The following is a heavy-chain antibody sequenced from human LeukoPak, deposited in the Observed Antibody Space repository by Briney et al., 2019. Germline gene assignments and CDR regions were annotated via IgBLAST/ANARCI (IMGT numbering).Heavy chain of an antibody. J-gene: IGHJ5*02. CDR2: IYTGGST. CDR1: GGSISSGSYY. CDR3: ARESGSGVVPAANWFDP. D-gene: IGHD2-2*01. Sequence: SETLSLTCTVSGGSISSGSYYWTWIRQPAGKGLEWIGRIYTGGSTNYNPSLKSRVTISLDTSKNQFSLKLGSVTAADTAVYYCARESGSGVVPAANWFDPWGQGALVTVSS. V-gene: IGHV4-61*02.